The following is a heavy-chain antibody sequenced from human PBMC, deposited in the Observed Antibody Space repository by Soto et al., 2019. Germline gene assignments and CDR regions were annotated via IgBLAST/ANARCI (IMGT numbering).Heavy chain of an antibody. Sequence: PGGSLGLSCAASGFTFSSYSMHWVRQAPGKGLEWVAVISHDGSNKFYADSVKGRFTISRDNSENTLYLQMNSLRADDTAIYYCARVGNDFWSGYRGYYYYGMDVWGQGTTVTVSS. J-gene: IGHJ6*02. CDR1: GFTFSSYS. V-gene: IGHV3-30-3*01. CDR3: ARVGNDFWSGYRGYYYYGMDV. CDR2: ISHDGSNK. D-gene: IGHD3-3*01.